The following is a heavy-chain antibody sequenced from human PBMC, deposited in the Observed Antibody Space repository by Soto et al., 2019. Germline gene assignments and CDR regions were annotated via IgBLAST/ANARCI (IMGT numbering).Heavy chain of an antibody. CDR1: GYTFTSYA. J-gene: IGHJ4*02. Sequence: QVQLVQSGAEVKKPGASVKVSCKASGYTFTSYAFSRVRQAPGQGLEWMGWISAYNGNTNYAKKLQGRATRTTDTPTSTAYMEMRSLRSDDTAVYYCARESPPADYWGQGTLVTVSS. CDR3: ARESPPADY. V-gene: IGHV1-18*01. CDR2: ISAYNGNT.